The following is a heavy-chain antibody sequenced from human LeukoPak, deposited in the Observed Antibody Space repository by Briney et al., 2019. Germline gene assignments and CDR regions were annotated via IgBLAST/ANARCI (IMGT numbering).Heavy chain of an antibody. CDR2: IYHSGST. J-gene: IGHJ5*02. Sequence: SETLSLTCAVSGGSISSGGYSWSWIRQPTGKGLEWIGYIYHSGSTYYNPSLKSRVTISVDRSKNQFSLKLSSVTAADTAVYYCARVVGSGKHNWFDPWGQGTLVTVSS. D-gene: IGHD3-10*01. V-gene: IGHV4-30-2*01. CDR1: GGSISSGGYS. CDR3: ARVVGSGKHNWFDP.